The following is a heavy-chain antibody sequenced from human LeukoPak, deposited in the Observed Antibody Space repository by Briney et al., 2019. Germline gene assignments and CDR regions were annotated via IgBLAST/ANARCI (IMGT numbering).Heavy chain of an antibody. Sequence: GGSPRLSCAASGFTFDEYVMHWVRQAPGKGLEWVSGISWNSGSIGYADSVKGRFTISRDNAKKSLYLQMNSLRAEDTALYYCAKGAPGNYYYMDVWGTGTTVTVSS. CDR2: ISWNSGSI. CDR1: GFTFDEYV. V-gene: IGHV3-9*01. CDR3: AKGAPGNYYYMDV. J-gene: IGHJ6*03.